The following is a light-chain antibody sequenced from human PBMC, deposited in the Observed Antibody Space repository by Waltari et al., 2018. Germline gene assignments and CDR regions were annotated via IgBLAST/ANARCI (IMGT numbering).Light chain of an antibody. V-gene: IGKV2-30*02. Sequence: DVVMTQSPLSLPVTLGQPASISCRSSQSLVHSDGNTYLNWFQQRPGQSPRRLFYRVSNRDSGVPDRCSGSGSGTDFTLKITRVEAEDVGVYYCMQGTHWPWTFGQGTKVEIK. CDR1: QSLVHSDGNTY. J-gene: IGKJ1*01. CDR3: MQGTHWPWT. CDR2: RVS.